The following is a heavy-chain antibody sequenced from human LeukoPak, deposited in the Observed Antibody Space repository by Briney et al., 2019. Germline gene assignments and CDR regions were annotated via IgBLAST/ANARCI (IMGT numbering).Heavy chain of an antibody. CDR3: AKSNYSTYYDFWSGYYSGYYYGMDV. CDR2: ISGSGGST. CDR1: GFTFSSYA. D-gene: IGHD3-3*01. Sequence: PSGGSLRLSCAASGFTFSSYAMSWVRQAPGKGLEWVSAISGSGGSTYYADSVKGRFTISRDNSKNTLYLQMNSLRAEDTAVYYCAKSNYSTYYDFWSGYYSGYYYGMDVWGQGTTVTVSS. V-gene: IGHV3-23*01. J-gene: IGHJ6*02.